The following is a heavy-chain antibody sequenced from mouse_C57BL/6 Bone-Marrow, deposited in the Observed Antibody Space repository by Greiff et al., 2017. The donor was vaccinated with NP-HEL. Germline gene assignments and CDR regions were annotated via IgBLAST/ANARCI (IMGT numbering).Heavy chain of an antibody. CDR2: ISDGGSYT. J-gene: IGHJ2*01. CDR1: GFTFSSYA. CDR3: ARDCLNGY. Sequence: EVKLVESGGGLVKPGGSLKLSCAASGFTFSSYAMSWVRQTPEKRLEWVATISDGGSYTYYPDNVKGRFTISRDNAKNNLYLQMSHLKSEDTAMYYCARDCLNGYWGQGTTLTVSS. V-gene: IGHV5-4*01.